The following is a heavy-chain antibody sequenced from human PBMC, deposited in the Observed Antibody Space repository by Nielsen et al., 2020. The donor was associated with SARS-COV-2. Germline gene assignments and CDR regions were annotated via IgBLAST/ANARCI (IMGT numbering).Heavy chain of an antibody. J-gene: IGHJ4*02. CDR3: AQDYYDSSGYLY. CDR1: GFTFSSYG. V-gene: IGHV3-33*05. D-gene: IGHD3-22*01. CDR2: ISYDGSNK. Sequence: GESLKISCAASGFTFSSYGMHWVRQAPGKGLEWVAVISYDGSNKYYADSVKGRFTISRDNSKNTLYLQMNSLRAEDTAVYYCAQDYYDSSGYLYWGQGTLVTVSS.